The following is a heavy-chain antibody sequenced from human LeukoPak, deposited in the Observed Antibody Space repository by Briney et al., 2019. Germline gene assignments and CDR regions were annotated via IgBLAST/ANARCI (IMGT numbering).Heavy chain of an antibody. CDR3: ARASTYYDILTGYRYYYYGMDV. J-gene: IGHJ6*02. V-gene: IGHV4-59*01. CDR1: GGSISNYY. Sequence: SETLSLTCTVSGGSISNYYWSWIRQPPGKGLEWIGHIYYSGSTNYNPSLKSRVTISLDTSKTQFSLRLSSVTAADTAVYYCARASTYYDILTGYRYYYYGMDVWGQGTTVTVSS. CDR2: IYYSGST. D-gene: IGHD3-9*01.